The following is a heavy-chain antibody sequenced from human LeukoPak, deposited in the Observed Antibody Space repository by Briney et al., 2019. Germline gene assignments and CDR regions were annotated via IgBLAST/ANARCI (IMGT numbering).Heavy chain of an antibody. CDR1: GGSFSGYY. Sequence: SETLSLTCAVYGGSFSGYYWSWIRQPPGKGLEWIGEINHSGSTNYNPSLKSRVTISVDTSKNQFSLKLSSVTAADTAVYYCARGARSSSSWRLGNWFDPWGQGTLVTVSS. D-gene: IGHD6-13*01. CDR2: INHSGST. J-gene: IGHJ5*02. CDR3: ARGARSSSSWRLGNWFDP. V-gene: IGHV4-34*01.